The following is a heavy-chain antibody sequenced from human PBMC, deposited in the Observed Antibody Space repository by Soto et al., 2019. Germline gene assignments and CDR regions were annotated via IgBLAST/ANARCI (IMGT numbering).Heavy chain of an antibody. D-gene: IGHD3-22*01. Sequence: VKVSCTASGGTFSSYAISWVRQAPGQGLEWMGGIMPIFGTANYAQKFQGRVTITADESTSTAYMELSSLRSEDTAVYYCASTPLPKYYYDSSGYYYFDYWGQGTLVTVSS. CDR2: IMPIFGTA. V-gene: IGHV1-69*01. CDR1: GGTFSSYA. J-gene: IGHJ4*02. CDR3: ASTPLPKYYYDSSGYYYFDY.